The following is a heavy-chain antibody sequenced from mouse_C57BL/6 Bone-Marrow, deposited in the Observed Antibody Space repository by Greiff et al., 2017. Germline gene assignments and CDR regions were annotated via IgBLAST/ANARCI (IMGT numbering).Heavy chain of an antibody. CDR3: ARTGSGYAMDY. CDR1: GYTFTSYW. J-gene: IGHJ4*01. CDR2: IDPSDSET. D-gene: IGHD1-1*01. V-gene: IGHV1-52*01. Sequence: QVQLQQPGAELVRPGSSVKLSCKASGYTFTSYWMHWVKQRPIQGLEWIGNIDPSDSETHYNQKFKDKATLTVDKSSSTAYMQLSSLTSEDSAVYYGARTGSGYAMDYWGQGTSVTVSS.